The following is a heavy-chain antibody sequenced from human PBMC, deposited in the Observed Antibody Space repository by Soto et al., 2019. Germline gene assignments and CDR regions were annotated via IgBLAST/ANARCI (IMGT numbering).Heavy chain of an antibody. J-gene: IGHJ4*02. Sequence: LRLSCAASAFSFHSYGMHWVRQAPGKGLEWVAVIYFDGTSEDYGGSVKGRFTISRDNSKNTLYLQMNSLRPEDTAVYYCARSLTYYIDYWGQGTLVTVCS. CDR3: ARSLTYYIDY. V-gene: IGHV3-30*03. CDR2: IYFDGTSE. CDR1: AFSFHSYG. D-gene: IGHD6-6*01.